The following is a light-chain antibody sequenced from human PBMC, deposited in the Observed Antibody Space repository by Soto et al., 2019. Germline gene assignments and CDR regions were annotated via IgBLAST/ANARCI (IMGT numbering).Light chain of an antibody. Sequence: DIQMTQSPSSLSASVGDRVTITCRASQSISTYLNWYHQKPGKAPKLLIYAASSLQSGVPSRFSGSGSGTDFTLTISSLQPEDFATYYCQQSHSTPLTFGGGAKVEI. CDR3: QQSHSTPLT. CDR2: AAS. CDR1: QSISTY. J-gene: IGKJ4*01. V-gene: IGKV1-39*01.